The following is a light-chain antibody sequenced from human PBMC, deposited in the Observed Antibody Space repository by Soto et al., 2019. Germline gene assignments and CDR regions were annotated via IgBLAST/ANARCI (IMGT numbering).Light chain of an antibody. CDR1: QSVSSGY. V-gene: IGKV3-20*01. CDR2: GAS. Sequence: EIVLTQSPGTLSLSPGERASLSCRASQSVSSGYLAWYQQKPGQAPRLLIYGASSRATGIPDRFSGSGSGTEFTLTISSLQSEDFAVYYCQQYYNWPRTFGQGTRLEIK. CDR3: QQYYNWPRT. J-gene: IGKJ5*01.